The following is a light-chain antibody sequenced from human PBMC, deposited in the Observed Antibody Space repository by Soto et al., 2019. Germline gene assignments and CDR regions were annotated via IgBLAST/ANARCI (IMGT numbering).Light chain of an antibody. Sequence: DIQMTQSPSSLSASVGDRVTITCRASQGISNYLSWYQQKPGKVPKLLIYAASTLQLEIPSRFSGSGSGTDFTLTISSLQPEDVATYYCQKHNSAPFTFGPGTKVDIK. V-gene: IGKV1-27*01. J-gene: IGKJ3*01. CDR2: AAS. CDR1: QGISNY. CDR3: QKHNSAPFT.